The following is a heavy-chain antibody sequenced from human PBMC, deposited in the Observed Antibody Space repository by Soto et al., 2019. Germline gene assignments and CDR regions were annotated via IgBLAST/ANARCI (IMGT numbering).Heavy chain of an antibody. Sequence: QVPLVESGGGVVQPGRSLRLSCAASGFTFSSYGMHWVRQAPGKGLEWVAVISYDGSNKYYADSVKGRFTISRDNSKNTLYLQMNSLRAEDTAVYYCAKDPRSTTVTTPDYWGQGTLVTVSS. CDR2: ISYDGSNK. D-gene: IGHD4-17*01. V-gene: IGHV3-30*18. CDR3: AKDPRSTTVTTPDY. CDR1: GFTFSSYG. J-gene: IGHJ4*02.